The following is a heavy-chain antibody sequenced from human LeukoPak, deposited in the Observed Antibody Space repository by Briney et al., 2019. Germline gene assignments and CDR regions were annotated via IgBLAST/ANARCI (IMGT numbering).Heavy chain of an antibody. Sequence: SETLSLTCAVYGGSFSGYYWSWIRQPPGKGLEWIWEINHSGSTNYNPSLKSRVTISVDTSKNQFSLKLSSVTAADTAVYYCARLAPYYYDSSGYLDYWGQGTLVTVSS. V-gene: IGHV4-34*01. CDR3: ARLAPYYYDSSGYLDY. J-gene: IGHJ4*02. CDR1: GGSFSGYY. D-gene: IGHD3-22*01. CDR2: INHSGST.